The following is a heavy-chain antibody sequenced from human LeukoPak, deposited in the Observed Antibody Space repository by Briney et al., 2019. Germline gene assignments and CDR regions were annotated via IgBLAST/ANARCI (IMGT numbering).Heavy chain of an antibody. D-gene: IGHD5-18*01. Sequence: SETLSLTCTVSGDSINNSNYYWGWIRQPPGKGLEWIGYIYYSGSTNYNPSLKSRVTISVDTSKNQFSLKLSSVTAADTAVYYCARDLLGYSYGYYYGMDVWGQGTTVTVSS. CDR3: ARDLLGYSYGYYYGMDV. J-gene: IGHJ6*02. V-gene: IGHV4-61*01. CDR2: IYYSGST. CDR1: GDSINNSNYY.